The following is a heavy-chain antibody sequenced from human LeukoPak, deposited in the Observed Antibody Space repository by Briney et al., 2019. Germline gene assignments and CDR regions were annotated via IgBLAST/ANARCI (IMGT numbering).Heavy chain of an antibody. CDR2: ISSSGSTI. CDR1: RFTFCNYE. D-gene: IGHD5-18*01. J-gene: IGHJ4*02. Sequence: PGGSLRLSCAASRFTFCNYEMNWVRQAPGKGLEWVSYISSSGSTIYYADSVKGRFTISRDHAKNSLYLQMNSLRAEDTAVCYCAQIYTYCSSQFDYWGQGTLVTVSS. CDR3: AQIYTYCSSQFDY. V-gene: IGHV3-48*03.